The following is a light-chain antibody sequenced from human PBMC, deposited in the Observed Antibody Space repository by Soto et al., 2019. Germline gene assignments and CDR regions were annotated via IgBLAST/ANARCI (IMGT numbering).Light chain of an antibody. CDR1: QSVSSSF. CDR3: QQYGSSPET. CDR2: GAS. Sequence: EIVLAQSPGTLSLSPGESATLSCRASQSVSSSFLAWYQQKAGQAPRLLIYGASRRATGIPDRFSGSGSGTDFTLTISRLEPEDFAVYYCQQYGSSPETFG. V-gene: IGKV3-20*01. J-gene: IGKJ1*01.